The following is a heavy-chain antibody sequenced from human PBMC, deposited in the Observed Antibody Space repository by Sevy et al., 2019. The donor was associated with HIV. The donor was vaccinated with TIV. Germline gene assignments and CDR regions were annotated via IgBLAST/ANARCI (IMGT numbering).Heavy chain of an antibody. CDR1: GFSFSNYG. D-gene: IGHD3-22*01. Sequence: GGSLRLSCAASGFSFSNYGMHWVRQAPGNGLEWVALIWYDGSSKYYADSVKGRLTISRDNSKNTLSLQMNSLRAEDTAVYYCVRGADYFDSSGANFEYWGQGTLVTVSS. J-gene: IGHJ4*02. CDR2: IWYDGSSK. CDR3: VRGADYFDSSGANFEY. V-gene: IGHV3-33*01.